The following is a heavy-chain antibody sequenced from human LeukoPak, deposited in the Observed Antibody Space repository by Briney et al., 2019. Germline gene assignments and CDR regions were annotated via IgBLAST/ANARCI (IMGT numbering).Heavy chain of an antibody. J-gene: IGHJ4*02. D-gene: IGHD4-17*01. CDR3: AGDLWDGDYVLDN. V-gene: IGHV3-21*01. CDR1: GFTFSSYS. CDR2: ISSSSSYI. Sequence: PGGSLRLSCAASGFTFSSYSMNWVRQAPGKGLEWVSSISSSSSYIYYADSVKGRFTISRDNAKNSLYLQMNSLRAEDTAVYYCAGDLWDGDYVLDNWGQGTLVTVSS.